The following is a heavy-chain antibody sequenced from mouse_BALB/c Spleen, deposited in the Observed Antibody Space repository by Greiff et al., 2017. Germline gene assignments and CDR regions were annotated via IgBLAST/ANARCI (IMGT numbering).Heavy chain of an antibody. CDR3: TRVSRGEYAMDY. CDR2: INPSNGGT. D-gene: IGHD1-1*01. V-gene: IGHV1S81*02. Sequence: QVQLQQSGAELVKPGASVKLSCKASGYTFTSYYMYWVKQRPGQGLEWIGEINPSNGGTNFNEKFKSKATLTVDKSSSTAYMQLSSLTSEDSAVYYCTRVSRGEYAMDYWGQGTSVTVSS. J-gene: IGHJ4*01. CDR1: GYTFTSYY.